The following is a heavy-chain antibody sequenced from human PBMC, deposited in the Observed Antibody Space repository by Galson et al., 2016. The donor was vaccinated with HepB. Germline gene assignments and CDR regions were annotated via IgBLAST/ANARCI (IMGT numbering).Heavy chain of an antibody. D-gene: IGHD4-23*01. Sequence: TLSLTCNVSGDSIDSAGYYWSWIRHHPGKGLEWIGYIYYSGTTYYAPSLKSRLTISIDMSQTQFSLKLTSVTAADTAVYYCARETGYGGYPYYFDYWGQGTLVTVSS. CDR2: IYYSGTT. CDR1: GDSIDSAGYY. V-gene: IGHV4-31*03. J-gene: IGHJ4*02. CDR3: ARETGYGGYPYYFDY.